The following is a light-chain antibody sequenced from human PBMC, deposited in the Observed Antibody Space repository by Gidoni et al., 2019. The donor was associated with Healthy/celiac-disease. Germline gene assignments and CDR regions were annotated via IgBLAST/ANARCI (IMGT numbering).Light chain of an antibody. V-gene: IGKV1-33*01. Sequence: DIQMTQSPSSLSASVGDRVTITCQASQDISNYLNWYQQKPGKAPKLLIYDASNLETGVPSRFSGSGSGTDFTFTISSLQPEDIATYYCQQYDNLLELGQGTRLEIK. CDR1: QDISNY. J-gene: IGKJ5*01. CDR2: DAS. CDR3: QQYDNLLE.